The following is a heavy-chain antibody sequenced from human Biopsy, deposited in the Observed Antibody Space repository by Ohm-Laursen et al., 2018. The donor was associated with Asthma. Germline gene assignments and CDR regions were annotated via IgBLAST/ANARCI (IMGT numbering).Heavy chain of an antibody. D-gene: IGHD4-17*01. CDR3: ASDFPKDYVRYNFQF. J-gene: IGHJ4*02. CDR2: HDHEEGGT. V-gene: IGHV1-24*01. CDR1: GYSLTDLS. Sequence: GASVKVSCKISGYSLTDLSMHWVRQAPGQGLEWMGGHDHEEGGTVNARRFQGRVTMTEDTSTDTAYMELSSLSSDDTAVYYSASDFPKDYVRYNFQFWGQGTLVTVSS.